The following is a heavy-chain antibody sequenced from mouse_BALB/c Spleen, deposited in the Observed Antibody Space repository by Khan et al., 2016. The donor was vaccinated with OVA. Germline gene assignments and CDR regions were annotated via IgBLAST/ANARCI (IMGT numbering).Heavy chain of an antibody. CDR1: GFSLTNYG. J-gene: IGHJ4*01. Sequence: QVQLKESGPGLVSPSQSLSITCTISGFSLTNYGVHWGRQPPGKGMEWLVVIWSDGSTTYNSAFKSRLTIPKDHSKSQAFIKMNMLQTDDTAMYFCARQPYYHYNIMDYWGQGTSVTVAS. CDR3: ARQPYYHYNIMDY. D-gene: IGHD2-10*01. CDR2: IWSDGST. V-gene: IGHV2-6-1*01.